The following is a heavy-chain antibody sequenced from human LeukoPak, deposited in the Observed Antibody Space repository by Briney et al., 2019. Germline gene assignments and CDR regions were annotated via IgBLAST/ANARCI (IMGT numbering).Heavy chain of an antibody. J-gene: IGHJ4*02. D-gene: IGHD5-18*01. V-gene: IGHV1-69*06. Sequence: GASVKVSCKASGGTFSSYAISWVRQAPGQGLEWMGGIIPIFGTANYARKFQGGVTITADKSTSTAYMELSSLRSEDTAVYYCAGGRYVQLWFGDYWGQGTLVTVSS. CDR1: GGTFSSYA. CDR3: AGGRYVQLWFGDY. CDR2: IIPIFGTA.